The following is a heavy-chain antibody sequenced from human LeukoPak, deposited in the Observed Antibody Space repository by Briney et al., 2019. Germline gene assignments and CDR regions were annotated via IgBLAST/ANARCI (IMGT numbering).Heavy chain of an antibody. CDR1: GGSISSGGYY. Sequence: SETLSLTCTVSGGSISSGGYYWSWIRRHPGKGLEWIGYIYYSGSTYYNPSLKSRVTMSVDTSKNQFSLKLSSVTAADTAVYYCARVSVVGSFLDYWGQGTLVTVSS. V-gene: IGHV4-31*03. J-gene: IGHJ4*02. CDR3: ARVSVVGSFLDY. D-gene: IGHD1-26*01. CDR2: IYYSGST.